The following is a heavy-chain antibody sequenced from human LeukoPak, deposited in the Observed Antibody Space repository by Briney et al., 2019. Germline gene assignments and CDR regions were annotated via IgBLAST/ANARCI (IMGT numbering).Heavy chain of an antibody. CDR2: ISAYNGNT. D-gene: IGHD2-2*01. CDR1: GYTFPSYG. J-gene: IGHJ4*02. CDR3: ARDGQLLSGSPGDY. Sequence: ASVTVSFKSSGYTFPSYGIRGVRPAPGQGLAGMGWISAYNGNTNYAQNLEGRVTMTTDTSTSKAYIALRSLRSDDTAVYYCARDGQLLSGSPGDYWGQGPLVTVTA. V-gene: IGHV1-18*01.